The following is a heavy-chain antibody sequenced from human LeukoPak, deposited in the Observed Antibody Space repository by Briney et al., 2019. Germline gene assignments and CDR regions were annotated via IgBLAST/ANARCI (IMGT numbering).Heavy chain of an antibody. Sequence: GGSLRLSCAASGFTFSSYWMHWVRQAPGKGLVWVSRINSDGSSTSYADSVKGRFTISRDNAKNTLYLQMNSLRAEDTAVYYCARPTSYCSGGSCYHYDAFDIWGQRTMGTVSS. J-gene: IGHJ3*02. V-gene: IGHV3-74*01. CDR2: INSDGSST. CDR3: ARPTSYCSGGSCYHYDAFDI. D-gene: IGHD2-15*01. CDR1: GFTFSSYW.